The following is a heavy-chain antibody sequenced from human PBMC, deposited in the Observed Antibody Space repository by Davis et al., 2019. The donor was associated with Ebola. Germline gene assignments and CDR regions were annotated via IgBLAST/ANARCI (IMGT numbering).Heavy chain of an antibody. CDR3: ARGYCSGGSCLFDY. J-gene: IGHJ4*02. Sequence: AASVKVSCKASGYTFTSYAMHWVRQAPGQRLEWMGWINAGNGNTKYSQKFQGRVTITRDTSASTAYMELSSLRSEDTAVYYCARGYCSGGSCLFDYWGPGTLVTVSS. CDR1: GYTFTSYA. CDR2: INAGNGNT. D-gene: IGHD2-15*01. V-gene: IGHV1-3*01.